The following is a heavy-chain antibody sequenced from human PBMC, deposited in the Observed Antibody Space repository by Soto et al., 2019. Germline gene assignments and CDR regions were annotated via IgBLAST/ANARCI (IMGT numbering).Heavy chain of an antibody. Sequence: SETLSLTCAGYGGSFIGYYWGWLRQSPGKGPEWIGSVFYTGFTSYNPSLESRVSVSVDTSKNQFSLKVSGVSAADTAVYYCATSQKGYNWNYFDHWGQGALVTVSS. V-gene: IGHV4-34*12. D-gene: IGHD1-20*01. CDR3: ATSQKGYNWNYFDH. CDR1: GGSFIGYY. J-gene: IGHJ4*02. CDR2: VFYTGFT.